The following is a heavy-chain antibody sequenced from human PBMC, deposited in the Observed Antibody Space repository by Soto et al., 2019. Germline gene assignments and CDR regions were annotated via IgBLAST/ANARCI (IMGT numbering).Heavy chain of an antibody. CDR2: IYYSGST. V-gene: IGHV4-59*01. Sequence: PSETLSLTCTVSGGSISSYYWSWIRQPPGKGLEWIGYIYYSGSTNYNPSLKSRVTISVDTSKNQFSLKLSSVTAADTAVYYCARDSAFGPHYGYGMDVWGQGTTVTVSS. J-gene: IGHJ6*02. CDR1: GGSISSYY. CDR3: ARDSAFGPHYGYGMDV. D-gene: IGHD3-16*01.